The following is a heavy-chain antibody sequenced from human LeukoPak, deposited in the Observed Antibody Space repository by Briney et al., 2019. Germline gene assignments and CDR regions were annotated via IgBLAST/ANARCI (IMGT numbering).Heavy chain of an antibody. CDR2: IIPILGIA. CDR3: ARGTVTQADAFDI. V-gene: IGHV1-69*04. Sequence: SVKVSCKASGGTFSSYAISWVRQAPGQGLEWMGRIIPILGIANYAQKFQGRVTITADKSTSTAYMELSSLRSEDTAVYYCARGTVTQADAFDIWGQGTMVTVSS. CDR1: GGTFSSYA. D-gene: IGHD4-17*01. J-gene: IGHJ3*02.